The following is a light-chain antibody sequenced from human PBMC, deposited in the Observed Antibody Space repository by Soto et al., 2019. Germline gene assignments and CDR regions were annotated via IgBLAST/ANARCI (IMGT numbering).Light chain of an antibody. CDR2: EAS. Sequence: DIQMTQSPSALSASVGDRVDITCRTSQSVSSYLNWYQAKPGKAPKLLIYEASSLESGVPSRFSGSGSGTDFTLTISSLQPEDSATYYCQQSYSTPPFTFGPGTRVDI. J-gene: IGKJ3*01. CDR1: QSVSSY. CDR3: QQSYSTPPFT. V-gene: IGKV1-39*01.